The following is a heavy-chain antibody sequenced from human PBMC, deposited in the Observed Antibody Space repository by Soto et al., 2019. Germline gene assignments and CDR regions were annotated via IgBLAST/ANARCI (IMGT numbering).Heavy chain of an antibody. V-gene: IGHV4-4*02. D-gene: IGHD1-26*01. CDR3: AREVWDVVRYFDY. Sequence: SETLSLTCAVSSDSIAGSNWWSWVRQPPGKGLEWIGEIYHTGSTHYKPSLASRVTISVDTSKNQFSLELNSVTAADTAVYYCAREVWDVVRYFDYWGQGILVTVSS. J-gene: IGHJ4*02. CDR2: IYHTGST. CDR1: SDSIAGSNW.